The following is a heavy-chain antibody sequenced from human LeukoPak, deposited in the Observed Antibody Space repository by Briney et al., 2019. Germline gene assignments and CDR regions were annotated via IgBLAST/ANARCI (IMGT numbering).Heavy chain of an antibody. CDR3: ARTYSGSLRGAFDI. V-gene: IGHV1-18*01. CDR1: GYTFTTYG. CDR2: ISAYNGNT. J-gene: IGHJ3*02. D-gene: IGHD1-26*01. Sequence: ASVKVSCKASGYTFTTYGISWVRQAPGQGLEWMGWISAYNGNTNYAQKLQGRVTMTTDTSTSTAYMELRSLRSDDTAVYYCARTYSGSLRGAFDIWGQGTMVTASS.